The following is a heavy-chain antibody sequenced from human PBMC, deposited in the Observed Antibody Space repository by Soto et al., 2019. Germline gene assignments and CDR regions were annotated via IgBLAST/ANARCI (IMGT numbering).Heavy chain of an antibody. CDR3: AKDLDSYSIVVVPDY. Sequence: HPGGSLRLSCAASGFTFSSYGMHWVRQAPGKGLEWVAVISYDGSNKYYADSVKGRFTISRDNSKNTLYLQMNSLRAEDTAVYYCAKDLDSYSIVVVPDYWGQGTLVTVSS. J-gene: IGHJ4*02. CDR1: GFTFSSYG. V-gene: IGHV3-30*18. D-gene: IGHD3-22*01. CDR2: ISYDGSNK.